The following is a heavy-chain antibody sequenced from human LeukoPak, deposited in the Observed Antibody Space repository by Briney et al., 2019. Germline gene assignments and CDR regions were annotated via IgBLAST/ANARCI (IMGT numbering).Heavy chain of an antibody. Sequence: ASVKVSCKASGYTFTSYYMHWVRQAPGQGLEWMGIINPSGGTTTYAQKFQGRVTLTRDTSTSTVYMELSRLRSDDTAVYYCARGGRGWLLNFDYWGQGTLVTVSS. D-gene: IGHD2-21*02. J-gene: IGHJ4*02. CDR1: GYTFTSYY. CDR3: ARGGRGWLLNFDY. V-gene: IGHV1-46*01. CDR2: INPSGGTT.